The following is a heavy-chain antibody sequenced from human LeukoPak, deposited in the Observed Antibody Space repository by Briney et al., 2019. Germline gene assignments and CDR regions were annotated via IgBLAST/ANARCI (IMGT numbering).Heavy chain of an antibody. V-gene: IGHV3-23*01. J-gene: IGHJ5*02. CDR2: NSGSGGST. D-gene: IGHD6-13*01. CDR3: AKGRDSSSWYLVNWFDP. CDR1: GFTFSSYG. Sequence: GGSLRLSCAASGFTFSSYGMSWVRQAPGKGLEWVSANSGSGGSTYYADSVKGRFTISRDNPKNTLDLQMNSLRAEDTAVYYCAKGRDSSSWYLVNWFDPWGQGTLVTVSS.